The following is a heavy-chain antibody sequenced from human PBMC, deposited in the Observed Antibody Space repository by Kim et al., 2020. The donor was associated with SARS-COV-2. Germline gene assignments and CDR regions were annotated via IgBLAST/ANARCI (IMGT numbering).Heavy chain of an antibody. CDR1: GFTFDDYA. V-gene: IGHV3-9*01. Sequence: GGSLRLSCAASGFTFDDYAMHWVRQAPGKGLEWVSGISWNSGSIGYADSVKGRFTISRDNAKNSLYLQMNSLRAEDTALYYCAKDLDPVAVAGLDYWGQGTLVTVSS. D-gene: IGHD6-19*01. CDR3: AKDLDPVAVAGLDY. J-gene: IGHJ4*02. CDR2: ISWNSGSI.